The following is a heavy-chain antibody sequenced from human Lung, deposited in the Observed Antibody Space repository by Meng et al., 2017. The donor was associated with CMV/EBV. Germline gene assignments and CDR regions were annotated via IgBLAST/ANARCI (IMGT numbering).Heavy chain of an antibody. Sequence: TXSLTCTVSGGSINSGDYYWSWIRQPPGKGLECMGYTYYSGATYSSPSLRGRLTISIDTSRNQFSLKLYSVTAADTAVYYCVRDNGVNGTTDYWGQGTLVTVSS. CDR3: VRDNGVNGTTDY. CDR1: GGSINSGDYY. V-gene: IGHV4-30-4*08. CDR2: TYYSGAT. D-gene: IGHD1/OR15-1a*01. J-gene: IGHJ4*02.